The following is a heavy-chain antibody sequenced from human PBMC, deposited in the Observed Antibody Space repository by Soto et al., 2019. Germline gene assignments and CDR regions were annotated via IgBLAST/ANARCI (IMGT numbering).Heavy chain of an antibody. D-gene: IGHD3-3*01. Sequence: PSETLSLTCTVSGGSISSSSYYWGWIRQPPGKGLEWIGSIYYSGSTYYNPSLKSRVTISVDTSKNQFSLKLSSVTAADTAVYYCARPRVPPYYDFWSGYYNNWFDPWGQGTLVTVSS. CDR1: GGSISSSSYY. CDR2: IYYSGST. J-gene: IGHJ5*02. CDR3: ARPRVPPYYDFWSGYYNNWFDP. V-gene: IGHV4-39*01.